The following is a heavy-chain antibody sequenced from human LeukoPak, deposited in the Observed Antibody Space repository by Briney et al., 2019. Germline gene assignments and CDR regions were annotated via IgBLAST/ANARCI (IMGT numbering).Heavy chain of an antibody. Sequence: GGSLRLSCAASGFTFSSYAMHWVRQAPGKGLEWVAIISYDGSNKYYADSVKGRFTISRDNSKNTLYLQINSLRAEDTAVYYCARALRIDDYWGQGTLVTVSS. D-gene: IGHD2-15*01. CDR2: ISYDGSNK. CDR3: ARALRIDDY. CDR1: GFTFSSYA. J-gene: IGHJ4*02. V-gene: IGHV3-30*04.